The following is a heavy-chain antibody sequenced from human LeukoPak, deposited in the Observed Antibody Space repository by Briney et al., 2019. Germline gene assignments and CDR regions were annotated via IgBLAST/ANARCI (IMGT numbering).Heavy chain of an antibody. CDR3: ARPLADQRDAFDI. V-gene: IGHV5-51*01. CDR2: IYPGDSDT. J-gene: IGHJ3*02. Sequence: GASLQISCKGSGYSFTSYWIGWVRQLPGKGLEWMGIIYPGDSDTRYSPSFQGQVTISADKSISTAYLQWSSLKASDTAMYYCARPLADQRDAFDIWGQGTMVTVSS. D-gene: IGHD2-2*01. CDR1: GYSFTSYW.